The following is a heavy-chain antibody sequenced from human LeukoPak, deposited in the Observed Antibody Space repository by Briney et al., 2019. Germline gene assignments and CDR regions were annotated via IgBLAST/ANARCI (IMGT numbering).Heavy chain of an antibody. CDR3: ARCPESSGYYYELDS. CDR1: GFTFSSYG. D-gene: IGHD3-22*01. V-gene: IGHV3-33*01. Sequence: GGSLRLSCAASGFTFSSYGMHWVRQAPGKGLEWVAVIWYDGSNKYYADSVKGRFTISRDNSKNTLYLQMNSLRAEDTAVYYCARCPESSGYYYELDSWGQGTLVTVSS. CDR2: IWYDGSNK. J-gene: IGHJ4*02.